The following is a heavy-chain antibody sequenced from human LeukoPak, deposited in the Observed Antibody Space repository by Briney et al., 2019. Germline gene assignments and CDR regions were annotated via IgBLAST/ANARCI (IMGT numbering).Heavy chain of an antibody. V-gene: IGHV3-7*01. CDR2: IKHDGSEE. J-gene: IGHJ4*02. Sequence: PGGSLRLSCSASGFIFADYWMTWIRRAPGKDLEWVANIKHDGSEEYYLDSVKGRFTISRDNADNSLYLQMTSLRVEDTAVYYCARTITMVRGLIICYFDYWGQGTLVTVSS. CDR1: GFIFADYW. CDR3: ARTITMVRGLIICYFDY. D-gene: IGHD3-10*01.